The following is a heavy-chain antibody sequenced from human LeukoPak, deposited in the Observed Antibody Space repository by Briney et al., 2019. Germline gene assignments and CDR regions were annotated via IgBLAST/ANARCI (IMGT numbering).Heavy chain of an antibody. D-gene: IGHD1-26*01. J-gene: IGHJ4*02. CDR3: ARGLVGATTPDY. Sequence: SVKVSCKASGGTFSSYAISWVRQAPGQGLEWMGRIFPILGIANYAQKFQGRVTVTADKSTSTAYMELSSLRSEDTAVYYCARGLVGATTPDYWGQGTLVTVSS. CDR1: GGTFSSYA. CDR2: IFPILGIA. V-gene: IGHV1-69*04.